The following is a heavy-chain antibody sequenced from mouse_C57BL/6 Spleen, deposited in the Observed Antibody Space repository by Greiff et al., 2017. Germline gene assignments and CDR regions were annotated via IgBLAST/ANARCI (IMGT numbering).Heavy chain of an antibody. CDR3: ARLYYDYVFAY. Sequence: EVQLQESGPGLVKPSQSLSLTCSVTGYSFTSCYFWNWIRQFPGNKLEWMGYISNDGSNNYNPSLKNRISITRDTSKNQFFLKLNSVTTEDTATYYCARLYYDYVFAYWGQGTLVTVSA. D-gene: IGHD2-4*01. V-gene: IGHV3-6*01. CDR1: GYSFTSCYF. CDR2: ISNDGSN. J-gene: IGHJ3*01.